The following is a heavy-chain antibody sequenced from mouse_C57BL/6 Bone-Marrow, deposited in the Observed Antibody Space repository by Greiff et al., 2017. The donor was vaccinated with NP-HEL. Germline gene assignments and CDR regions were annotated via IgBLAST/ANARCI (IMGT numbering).Heavy chain of an antibody. J-gene: IGHJ3*01. V-gene: IGHV1-81*01. CDR1: GYTFTSYG. CDR2: IYPRSGNT. CDR3: AKYEGSRGAWFAY. D-gene: IGHD1-1*01. Sequence: VQLQQSGAELARPGASVKLSCKASGYTFTSYGISWVKQRTGQGLEWIGEIYPRSGNTYYNEKFKGKATLTADKSSSTAYMELRSLTSEDAAVYFCAKYEGSRGAWFAYWGQGTLVTVSA.